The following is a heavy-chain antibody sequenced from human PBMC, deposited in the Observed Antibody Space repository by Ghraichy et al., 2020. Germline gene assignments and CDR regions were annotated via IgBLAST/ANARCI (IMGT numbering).Heavy chain of an antibody. CDR2: IDWSADDF. Sequence: GGSLRLSCAASGFDFDAHGMSWVRQRPGKGLEWVSGIDWSADDFDYAVSVKGRFIISRDNAKKSLYLQMNSLRVEDTAFYYCARARSGYYSDMDYWGPGTLVTVYS. V-gene: IGHV3-20*04. CDR1: GFDFDAHG. D-gene: IGHD3-22*01. CDR3: ARARSGYYSDMDY. J-gene: IGHJ4*02.